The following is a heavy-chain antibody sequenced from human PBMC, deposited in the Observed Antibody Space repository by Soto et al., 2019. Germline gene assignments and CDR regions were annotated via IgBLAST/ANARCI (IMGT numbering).Heavy chain of an antibody. J-gene: IGHJ4*02. CDR2: IYWNDDK. D-gene: IGHD3-10*01. Sequence: SGPTLVNPTQTLTLTCTFSGFSLSTSGVGVGWIRQPPGKALEWLALIYWNDDKRYSPSLKSRLTITKDTSKNQVVLTMTNMDPVDTATYYCANIERFTYYGPYYFDYWGQGTLVTVSS. V-gene: IGHV2-5*01. CDR3: ANIERFTYYGPYYFDY. CDR1: GFSLSTSGVG.